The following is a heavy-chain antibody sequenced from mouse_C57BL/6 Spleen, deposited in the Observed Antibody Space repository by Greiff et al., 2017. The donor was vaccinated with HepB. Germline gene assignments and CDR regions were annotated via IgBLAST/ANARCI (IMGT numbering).Heavy chain of an antibody. D-gene: IGHD1-1*01. CDR2: IDPSDSYT. V-gene: IGHV1-59*01. CDR3: ARGTTVVFDY. CDR1: GYTFTSYW. Sequence: QVQLQQPGAELVRPGTSVKLSCKASGYTFTSYWMHWVKQRPGQGLEWIGVIDPSDSYTNYNQKFKGKATLTVDTSSSTAYMQLSSLTSEDSAVYYCARGTTVVFDYWGQGTTLTVSS. J-gene: IGHJ2*01.